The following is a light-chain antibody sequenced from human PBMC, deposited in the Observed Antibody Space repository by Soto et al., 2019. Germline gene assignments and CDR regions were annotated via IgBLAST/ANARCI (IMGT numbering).Light chain of an antibody. J-gene: IGLJ3*02. CDR1: SSDIGGYNH. CDR2: AVS. V-gene: IGLV2-14*01. CDR3: SSYRRSNIWV. Sequence: QSALTQPASVSGSPGQAITISCTGTSSDIGGYNHVSWYQQHPGKAPKLIISAVSNRPSGVSNRFSGSKSGNTASLTISGLQAEDEAHYYCSSYRRSNIWVFGGGTKLTVL.